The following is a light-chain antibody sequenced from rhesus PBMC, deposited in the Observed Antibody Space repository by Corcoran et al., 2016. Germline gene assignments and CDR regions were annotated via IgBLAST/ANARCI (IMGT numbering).Light chain of an antibody. CDR3: QRYDDLPWT. Sequence: DIQMTQSPSSLSASVGDTVTITCHSSPYISTWLALYTQKPGKAPKPLIYAAPSVQSGVPSRISGSGSWTDYTRHISSLQPEDFATYSCQRYDDLPWTFGQGTKVEIQ. CDR2: AAP. V-gene: IGKV1-19*01. CDR1: PYISTW. J-gene: IGKJ1*01.